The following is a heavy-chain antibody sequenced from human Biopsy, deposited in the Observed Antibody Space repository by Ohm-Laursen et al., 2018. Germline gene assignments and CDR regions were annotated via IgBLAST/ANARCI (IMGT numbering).Heavy chain of an antibody. CDR2: IYTSGST. Sequence: GTLSLTCTVSSASISSYYWTWIRQPAGKGLEWIGRIYTSGSTNYNPSLKSRVTMSVDTSKNQFSLKLTSLTAADTAVYFCAAVDYSAYTTVDHWGQGTLITVSS. CDR1: SASISSYY. CDR3: AAVDYSAYTTVDH. J-gene: IGHJ4*02. D-gene: IGHD5-12*01. V-gene: IGHV4-4*07.